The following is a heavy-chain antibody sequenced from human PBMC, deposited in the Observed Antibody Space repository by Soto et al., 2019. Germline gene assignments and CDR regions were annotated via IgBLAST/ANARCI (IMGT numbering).Heavy chain of an antibody. CDR3: ARDDATYCGGDCYRYFYYGMDV. J-gene: IGHJ6*02. V-gene: IGHV1-69*13. CDR1: GGTFSNHA. CDR2: IIPMFPTA. Sequence: ASVKVSCKASGGTFSNHAISWVRQAPGQGLEWVGGIIPMFPTADYAQRFQGRVTITADDSTTTVYMELSGLRSEDTAMYYCARDDATYCGGDCYRYFYYGMDVWGQGATVTVSS. D-gene: IGHD2-21*02.